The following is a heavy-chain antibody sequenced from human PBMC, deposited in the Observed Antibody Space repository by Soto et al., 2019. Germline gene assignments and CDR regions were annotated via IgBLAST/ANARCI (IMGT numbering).Heavy chain of an antibody. CDR2: INAGNGNT. CDR1: GYTFTSYA. J-gene: IGHJ6*02. V-gene: IGHV1-3*01. CDR3: ASERVKGSGSPSRYYYGMDV. D-gene: IGHD3-10*01. Sequence: QVQLVQSGAEVKKPGASVKVSCKASGYTFTSYAMHWVRQAPGQRLEWMGWINAGNGNTKYSQKFQGRVTITRATSAGTAYREMGSLRSDDTAVYYCASERVKGSGSPSRYYYGMDVWGQGTTVTVSS.